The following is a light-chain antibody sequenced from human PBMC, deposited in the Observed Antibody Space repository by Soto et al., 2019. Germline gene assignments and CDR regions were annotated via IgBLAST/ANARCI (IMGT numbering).Light chain of an antibody. J-gene: IGKJ3*01. CDR1: QSVSSSS. V-gene: IGKV3-20*01. CDR2: DAS. Sequence: ENVLTQSPGTLSLSPGERATLSRRASQSVSSSSLAWFQQKPGQAPRLLIYDASSRAAGIPDRFSGSGSGTDFTLTISRLEPEDFAVYYCQQSGTSPFTFGPGTKVDIK. CDR3: QQSGTSPFT.